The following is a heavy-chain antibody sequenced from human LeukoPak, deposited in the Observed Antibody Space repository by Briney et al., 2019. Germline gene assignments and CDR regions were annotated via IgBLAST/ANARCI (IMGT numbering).Heavy chain of an antibody. CDR1: GGPISRSNW. CDR3: ARGTSGWFSHFDY. V-gene: IGHV4-4*02. Sequence: SETLSLTCAVSGGPISRSNWWSWVRQPPGKGLEWIGEIYYSGSTNYNPSLKSRVTISVDKSKNQFSLKLISVTAADTAVYYCARGTSGWFSHFDYWGQGTLVTVSS. J-gene: IGHJ4*02. CDR2: IYYSGST. D-gene: IGHD6-19*01.